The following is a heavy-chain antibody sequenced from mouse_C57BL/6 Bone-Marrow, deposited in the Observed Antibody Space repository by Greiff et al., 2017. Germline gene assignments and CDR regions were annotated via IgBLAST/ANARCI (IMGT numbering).Heavy chain of an antibody. CDR2: IDPSDSYT. V-gene: IGHV1-69*01. CDR3: ARKAQATGYFDY. D-gene: IGHD3-2*02. J-gene: IGHJ2*01. CDR1: GYTFTSYW. Sequence: QVQLQQPGAELVMPGASVKLSCKASGYTFTSYWMHWVKQRPGQGLEWIGEIDPSDSYTNYNQKFKGKSTLTVDKSSSTAYMQLSSLTSEDSAVYYCARKAQATGYFDYWGQGTTLTVSS.